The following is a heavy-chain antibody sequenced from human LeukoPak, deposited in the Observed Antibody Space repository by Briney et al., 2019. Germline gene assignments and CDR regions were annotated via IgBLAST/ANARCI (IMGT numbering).Heavy chain of an antibody. CDR3: ARPLAGYSYGYWVFDY. CDR1: GYTFTSYG. Sequence: ASVKVSCKASGYTFTSYGTSWVRQAPGQGLEWMGWISAYNGNTNYAQKLQGRVTMTTDTSTSTAYMELRSLRSDDTAVYYCARPLAGYSYGYWVFDYWGQGTLVTVSS. CDR2: ISAYNGNT. V-gene: IGHV1-18*01. J-gene: IGHJ4*02. D-gene: IGHD5-18*01.